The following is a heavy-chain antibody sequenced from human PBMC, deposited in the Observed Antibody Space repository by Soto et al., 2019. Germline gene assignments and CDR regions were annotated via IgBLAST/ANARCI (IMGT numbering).Heavy chain of an antibody. V-gene: IGHV3-53*01. CDR1: GFTVSSNY. D-gene: IGHD2-15*01. CDR3: ARASYSLGYYYYGMDV. Sequence: PGGSLRLSCAASGFTVSSNYMSWVRQAPGKGLEWVSVIYSGGSTYYADSVKGRFTISRDNSKNTLYLQMNSLRAEDTAVYYCARASYSLGYYYYGMDVWGQGTTVTVSS. CDR2: IYSGGST. J-gene: IGHJ6*02.